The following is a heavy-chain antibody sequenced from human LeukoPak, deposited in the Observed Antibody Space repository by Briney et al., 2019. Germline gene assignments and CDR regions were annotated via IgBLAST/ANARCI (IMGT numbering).Heavy chain of an antibody. CDR3: ARGIDSGSPPLGTFAI. J-gene: IGHJ3*02. D-gene: IGHD1-26*01. V-gene: IGHV1-18*01. CDR2: ISAYNGNT. Sequence: GASVKASCKASGYTFTSYGITWVRQAPGQGLEWMGWISAYNGNTNYAQKLQGRVTMITDTSTSTAYMELRSLRSDDTAVYYCARGIDSGSPPLGTFAIWGQGTMVTVSS. CDR1: GYTFTSYG.